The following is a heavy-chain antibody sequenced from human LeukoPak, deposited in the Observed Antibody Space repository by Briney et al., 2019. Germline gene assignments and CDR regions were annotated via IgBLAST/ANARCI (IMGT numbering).Heavy chain of an antibody. CDR1: GGSISSSSYY. CDR2: IYYSGST. CDR3: ARARYYYETDY. Sequence: PSETLSLTCTVSGGSISSSSYYWGWIRQPPGKGLEWIGSIYYSGSTYYNPSLKSRVTISVDTSKNQFSLKLSSVTAADTAVYYCARARYYYETDYWGQGTLVTVSS. D-gene: IGHD3-22*01. V-gene: IGHV4-39*07. J-gene: IGHJ4*02.